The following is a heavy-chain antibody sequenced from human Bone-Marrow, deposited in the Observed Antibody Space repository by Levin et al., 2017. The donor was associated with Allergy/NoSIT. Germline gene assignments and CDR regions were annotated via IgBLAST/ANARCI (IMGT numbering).Heavy chain of an antibody. CDR3: AKGGISEPGGIDF. D-gene: IGHD2-15*01. J-gene: IGHJ4*02. V-gene: IGHV3-23*01. Sequence: GGSLRLSCAASGFTFSSFSMTWVRQAPGKGLEWVSSITSSAGSTYYADSVKGRFTISRDNSKKTLYLQINGLRAEDTALYYCAKGGISEPGGIDFWGQGTLVTVSS. CDR1: GFTFSSFS. CDR2: ITSSAGST.